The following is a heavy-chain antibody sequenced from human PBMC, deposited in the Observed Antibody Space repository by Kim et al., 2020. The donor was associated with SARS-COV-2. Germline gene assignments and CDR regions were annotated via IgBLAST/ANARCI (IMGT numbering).Heavy chain of an antibody. Sequence: SETLSLTCSVSGVSITSSNYHWGWIRQPPGKGLEWIGTIDYSGDTDYNLSLKSRVTISQDTSKNQFYLNLRSVTAADTAVYYCARHLPNSGYYPAFDFWG. V-gene: IGHV4-39*01. CDR3: ARHLPNSGYYPAFDF. D-gene: IGHD3-22*01. CDR1: GVSITSSNYH. CDR2: IDYSGDT. J-gene: IGHJ3*01.